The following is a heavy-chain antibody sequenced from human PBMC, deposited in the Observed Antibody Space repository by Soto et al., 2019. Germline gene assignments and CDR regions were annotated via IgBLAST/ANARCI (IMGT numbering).Heavy chain of an antibody. CDR1: GFTFSSYS. V-gene: IGHV3-21*01. J-gene: IGHJ4*02. CDR3: AVGEETGTPYFGN. Sequence: EVQLLESGGGLVKPGGSLRLSCTASGFTFSSYSMNWVRRAPGKGLEWVSSISSSSSFIYSAGSVKGRFTISRDNAKNSLYLQMNSLRAEDTAVYYCAVGEETGTPYFGNWGQGTVVTVSS. D-gene: IGHD1-7*01. CDR2: ISSSSSFI.